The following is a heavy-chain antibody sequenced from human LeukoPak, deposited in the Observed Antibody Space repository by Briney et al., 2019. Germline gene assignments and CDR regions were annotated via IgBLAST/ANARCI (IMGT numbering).Heavy chain of an antibody. CDR1: GYTFTGYY. CDR3: ASLIRGREYSNSEVDY. Sequence: ASVKVSCKASGYTFTGYYMHWVRQAPGQGLEWMGWINPNSGGTNYAQKFQGRVTMTRDTSISTVYMELSRLRSDDTAVYYCASLIRGREYSNSEVDYWGQGTLVTVHS. V-gene: IGHV1-2*02. D-gene: IGHD6-6*01. CDR2: INPNSGGT. J-gene: IGHJ4*02.